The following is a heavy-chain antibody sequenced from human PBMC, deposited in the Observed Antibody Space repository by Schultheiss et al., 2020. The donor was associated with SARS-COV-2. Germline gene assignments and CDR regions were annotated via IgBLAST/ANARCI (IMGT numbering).Heavy chain of an antibody. V-gene: IGHV3-33*01. CDR1: GFTFSSYG. CDR3: ARDRQTGTPPYGMDV. J-gene: IGHJ6*02. Sequence: GGSLRLSCAASGFTFSSYGMHWVRQAPGKGLEWVALTWDDGSKQYYVDSVKGRFTISRDNSKNTLYLQMNSLRAEDTAVYYCARDRQTGTPPYGMDVWGQGTTVTVSS. D-gene: IGHD1-1*01. CDR2: TWDDGSKQ.